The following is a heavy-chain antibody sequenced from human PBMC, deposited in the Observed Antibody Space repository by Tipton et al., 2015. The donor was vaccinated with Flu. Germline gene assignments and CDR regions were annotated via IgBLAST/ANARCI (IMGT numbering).Heavy chain of an antibody. CDR1: GDFIDSRHL. Sequence: TLSLTCSVSGDFIDSRHLCGWIRQPPGQGLQWIGNVHRSGNAYYNSSLQSRVTISVDTSKNQFSLKLYAVTATDTAVYYCARRDYSNYVSEPKNWFDPWGQGVLVTVSS. V-gene: IGHV4-38-2*01. CDR3: ARRDYSNYVSEPKNWFDP. CDR2: VHRSGNA. J-gene: IGHJ5*02. D-gene: IGHD4-11*01.